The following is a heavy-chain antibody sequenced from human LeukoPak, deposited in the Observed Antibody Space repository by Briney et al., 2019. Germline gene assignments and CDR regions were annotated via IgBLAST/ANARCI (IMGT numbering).Heavy chain of an antibody. CDR3: TTESPHSDY. V-gene: IGHV3-15*01. J-gene: IGHJ4*02. CDR2: IKSKTDGGTT. CDR1: GFTFSNAY. Sequence: GGSLRLSCAASGFTFSNAYMSWVRQAPGKGLEWVGRIKSKTDGGTTDYAVPVKGRFTISRDDSKDTLYLQTNSLKTEDTAVYYCTTESPHSDYWGQGTLVTVSS.